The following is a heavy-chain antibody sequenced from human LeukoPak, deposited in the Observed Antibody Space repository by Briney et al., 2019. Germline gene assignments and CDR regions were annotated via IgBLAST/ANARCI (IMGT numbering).Heavy chain of an antibody. V-gene: IGHV3-7*01. J-gene: IGHJ3*02. CDR2: KKQDGSEK. CDR1: GFTLGNFW. D-gene: IGHD1-26*01. CDR3: ARDVPYSGRGAYDI. Sequence: GRSLRLSRTASGFTLGNFWMNWVRQAPGKGLEFVAKKKQDGSEKDYADSVKGRFTISRNNAKNSVFLQLKRLRAEDTAVYYCARDVPYSGRGAYDIWGQGTMVTVSS.